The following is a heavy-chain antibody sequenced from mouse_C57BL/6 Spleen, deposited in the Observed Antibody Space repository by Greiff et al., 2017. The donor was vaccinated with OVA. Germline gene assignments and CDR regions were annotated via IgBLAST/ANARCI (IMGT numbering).Heavy chain of an antibody. CDR3: ARSLYYDYDGGVYYFDY. V-gene: IGHV5-6*01. CDR1: GFTFSSYG. D-gene: IGHD2-4*01. CDR2: ISSGGSYT. Sequence: EVMLVESGGDLVKPGGSLKLSCAASGFTFSSYGMSWVRQTPDKRLEWVATISSGGSYTYYPASVKGRFTISRDNAKNTLYLQMSSLQSEDTAMYYCARSLYYDYDGGVYYFDYWGQGTTLTVSS. J-gene: IGHJ2*01.